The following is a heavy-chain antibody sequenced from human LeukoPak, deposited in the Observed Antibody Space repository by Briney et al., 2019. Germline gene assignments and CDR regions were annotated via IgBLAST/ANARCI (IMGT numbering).Heavy chain of an antibody. Sequence: GSLRLSCAASGFTFSSYSMNWVRQAPGKGLEWVSSISSSSSYIYYADSVKGRFTISRDNAKNSLYLQMNSLRAEDTAVYYCARDRIGEYYFDYWGQGTLVTVSS. CDR3: ARDRIGEYYFDY. CDR1: GFTFSSYS. D-gene: IGHD3-10*01. V-gene: IGHV3-21*01. CDR2: ISSSSSYI. J-gene: IGHJ4*02.